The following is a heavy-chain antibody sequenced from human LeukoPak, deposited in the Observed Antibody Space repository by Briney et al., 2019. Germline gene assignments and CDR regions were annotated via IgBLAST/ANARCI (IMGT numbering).Heavy chain of an antibody. Sequence: GASVKVSCKASGGTFSSYAISWVRQAPGQGLEWMGGIIPIFGTANYAQKFQGRVTITADKSTSSAYMELSSLRSEDTAVYYCASDIVVSPGAFDIWGQGTMVTVSS. CDR1: GGTFSSYA. J-gene: IGHJ3*02. CDR2: IIPIFGTA. V-gene: IGHV1-69*06. CDR3: ASDIVVSPGAFDI. D-gene: IGHD2-15*01.